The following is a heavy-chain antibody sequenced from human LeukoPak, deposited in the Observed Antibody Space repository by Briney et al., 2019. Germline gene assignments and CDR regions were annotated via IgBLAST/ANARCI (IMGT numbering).Heavy chain of an antibody. CDR1: GYSISSGYY. CDR2: IYHSGST. Sequence: SETLSLTCTVSGYSISSGYYWGWIRQPPGKGLEWIGSIYHSGSTYYDPSLKGRVTISVDTSKNQFSLKLSSVTAADTAVYYCARAGGSGSYCDYWGQGTLVTVSS. CDR3: ARAGGSGSYCDY. D-gene: IGHD1-26*01. J-gene: IGHJ4*02. V-gene: IGHV4-38-2*02.